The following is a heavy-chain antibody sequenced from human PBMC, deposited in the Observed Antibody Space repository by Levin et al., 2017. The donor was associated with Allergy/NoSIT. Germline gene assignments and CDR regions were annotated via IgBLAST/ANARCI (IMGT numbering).Heavy chain of an antibody. CDR2: VYSGST. V-gene: IGHV4-61*01. CDR3: ARQGEHTASWYRFHYFDY. Sequence: SETLSLTCSVSGDSISGSISPYYWSWIRQPPGKGLEWIGYVYSGSTKYNPSLKSRLIISVDTSKRQFSLNLSSLTAADTAVYYCARQGEHTASWYRFHYFDYWGPGILVTVSS. D-gene: IGHD6-13*01. J-gene: IGHJ4*02. CDR1: GDSISGSISPYY.